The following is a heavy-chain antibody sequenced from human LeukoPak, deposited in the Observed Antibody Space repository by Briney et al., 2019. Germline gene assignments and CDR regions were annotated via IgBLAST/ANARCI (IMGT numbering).Heavy chain of an antibody. Sequence: SVKVSCKASGGSFSRHAISWVRQAPGQGLEWMGEIIPLFGTTHYAQKFQGRVTITTDESTSTGYVELSSLRSEDTAVYYCAGGVIVAATHFDNWGQGTLVTVSS. D-gene: IGHD1-26*01. V-gene: IGHV1-69*05. CDR2: IIPLFGTT. CDR3: AGGVIVAATHFDN. CDR1: GGSFSRHA. J-gene: IGHJ4*02.